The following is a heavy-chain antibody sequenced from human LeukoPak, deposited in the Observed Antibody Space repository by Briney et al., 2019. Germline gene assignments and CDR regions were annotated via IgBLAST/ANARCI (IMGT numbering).Heavy chain of an antibody. CDR3: ARGAYCGGDCPLPNSLY. CDR1: GFTFSSYA. Sequence: PGGSLRLSCAASGFTFSSYAMSWVRQAPGKGLEWLSAISGSGGSTTYADSVKGRFTISRDNAKNTLYLQMNSLTAEDTAVYYCARGAYCGGDCPLPNSLYWGRGTLVTVSS. D-gene: IGHD2-21*01. J-gene: IGHJ4*02. V-gene: IGHV3-23*01. CDR2: ISGSGGST.